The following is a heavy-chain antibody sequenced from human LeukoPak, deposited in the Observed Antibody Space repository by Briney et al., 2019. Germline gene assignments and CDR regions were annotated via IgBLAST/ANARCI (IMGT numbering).Heavy chain of an antibody. V-gene: IGHV5-51*01. J-gene: IGHJ4*02. CDR2: IYPGDSDT. CDR1: GYNFTSYW. D-gene: IGHD3-16*01. CDR3: ARSANQGGIWV. Sequence: GESLKISCKGSGYNFTSYWIAWVRRMPGKGLEWMGIIYPGDSDTRYSPSFQGQVTISADKSISTVYLQWSNLKASDTAMYYCARSANQGGIWVWGQGTLVTVSS.